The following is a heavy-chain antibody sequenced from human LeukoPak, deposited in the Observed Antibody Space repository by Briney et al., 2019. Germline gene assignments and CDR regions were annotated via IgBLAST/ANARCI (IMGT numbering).Heavy chain of an antibody. D-gene: IGHD5-18*01. V-gene: IGHV3-23*01. CDR1: GFTFSSYW. CDR3: ARARSSYGYGDAFDI. J-gene: IGHJ3*02. CDR2: ISPSGDIT. Sequence: AGGSLRLSCVASGFTFSSYWMHWVRQAPGKGLEWVSGISPSGDITYYADSVKGRFTISRDNSKNTLYLQMNSLRAEDTAVYYCARARSSYGYGDAFDIWGQGTMITVSS.